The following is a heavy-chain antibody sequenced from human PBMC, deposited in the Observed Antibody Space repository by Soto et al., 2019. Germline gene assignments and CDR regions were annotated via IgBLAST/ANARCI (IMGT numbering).Heavy chain of an antibody. J-gene: IGHJ6*02. V-gene: IGHV1-69*01. CDR2: IIPIFGTA. D-gene: IGHD3-22*01. Sequence: QVQLVQSGAEVKKPGSSVKVSCKASGGTFSSYAISWVRQAPGQGLEWMGGIIPIFGTANYAQKFQGRVTITADESTSTAYMEPSSLRSEDTAVYYFARDHYDSSGYYYYYGMDVWGQGTTVTVSS. CDR1: GGTFSSYA. CDR3: ARDHYDSSGYYYYYGMDV.